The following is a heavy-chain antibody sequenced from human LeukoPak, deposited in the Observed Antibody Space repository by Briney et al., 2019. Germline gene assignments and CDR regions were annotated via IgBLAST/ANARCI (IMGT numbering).Heavy chain of an antibody. Sequence: PGGSLRLSCAASGFPFNAYWMTWVRQAPGKGLEWVANIRQDGDTKYYVDSVKGRSTISRDNAMNSLYLQMNSLRAEDTAIYYCARSLPYGTTRYGRSDFWGQGTLVTVSS. CDR1: GFPFNAYW. D-gene: IGHD6-13*01. J-gene: IGHJ4*02. CDR2: IRQDGDTK. CDR3: ARSLPYGTTRYGRSDF. V-gene: IGHV3-7*03.